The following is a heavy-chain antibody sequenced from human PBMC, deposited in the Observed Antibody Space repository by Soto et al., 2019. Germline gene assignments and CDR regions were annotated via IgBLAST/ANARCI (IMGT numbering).Heavy chain of an antibody. J-gene: IGHJ3*02. V-gene: IGHV4-39*01. CDR2: IYYSGST. CDR3: ARHPENHGDGAFDI. D-gene: IGHD7-27*01. CDR1: GGSISSSSYY. Sequence: SETLSLTCTVSGGSISSSSYYWGWIRQPPGKGLEWIGSIYYSGSTYYNPSLKNRVTISVDTSKNQFSLKLSSVTAADTAVYYCARHPENHGDGAFDIWGQGTMVTVSS.